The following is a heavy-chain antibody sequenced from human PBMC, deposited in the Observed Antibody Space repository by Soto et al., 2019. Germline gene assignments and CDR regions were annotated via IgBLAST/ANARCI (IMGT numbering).Heavy chain of an antibody. D-gene: IGHD2-15*01. CDR1: GFTFSSYA. Sequence: GGSLRLSCAASGFTFSSYAMSWVRQAPGKGLEWVSAISGSGGSTYYADSVKGRFTISRDNAKNTLYLQMNSLRAEDTAVYYCARSRYCSGGSCQYYYYYYYMDVWGKGTTVTVSS. CDR3: ARSRYCSGGSCQYYYYYYYMDV. CDR2: ISGSGGST. J-gene: IGHJ6*03. V-gene: IGHV3-23*01.